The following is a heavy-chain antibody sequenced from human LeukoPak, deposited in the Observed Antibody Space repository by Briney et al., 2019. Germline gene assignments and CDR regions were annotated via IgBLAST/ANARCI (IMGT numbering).Heavy chain of an antibody. CDR3: ARVAGPGYFDY. CDR2: TRNKANSYTT. J-gene: IGHJ4*02. CDR1: GFTFSSYS. D-gene: IGHD6-19*01. Sequence: GGSLRLSCAASGFTFSSYSMNWVRQAPGKGLEWVGRTRNKANSYTTEYAASVKGRFTISRDDSKNSLYLQMNSLKTEDTAVYYCARVAGPGYFDYWGQGTLVTVSS. V-gene: IGHV3-72*01.